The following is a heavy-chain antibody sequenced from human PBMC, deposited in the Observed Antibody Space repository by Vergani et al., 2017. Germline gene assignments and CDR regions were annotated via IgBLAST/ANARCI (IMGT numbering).Heavy chain of an antibody. CDR2: ISSSGSTI. CDR3: ARDPTYCSCGSCYSRSYWYFDL. D-gene: IGHD2-15*01. J-gene: IGHJ2*01. CDR1: GFTFSDYY. Sequence: QVQLVESGGGLVKPGGSLRLSCAASGFTFSDYYMSWIRQAPGKGLEWVSYISSSGSTIYYADSVKGRFTISRDNAKNSLYLQMNSLRAEDTAVYYCARDPTYCSCGSCYSRSYWYFDLWGRGTLVTVSS. V-gene: IGHV3-11*01.